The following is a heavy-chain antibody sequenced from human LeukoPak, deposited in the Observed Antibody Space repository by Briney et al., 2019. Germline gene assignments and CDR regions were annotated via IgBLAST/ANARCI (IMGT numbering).Heavy chain of an antibody. J-gene: IGHJ4*02. CDR3: ARNDSSGYFDY. Sequence: SETLSLTCAVSDYSISSGNYWGWIRQPPGKGLEWIGSVHHSGSTHYSPSLKSRVTISVDTSKNQFSLKLRSVTAADTAVYYCARNDSSGYFDYWGQGTLVTVSS. D-gene: IGHD3-22*01. CDR1: DYSISSGNY. CDR2: VHHSGST. V-gene: IGHV4-38-2*01.